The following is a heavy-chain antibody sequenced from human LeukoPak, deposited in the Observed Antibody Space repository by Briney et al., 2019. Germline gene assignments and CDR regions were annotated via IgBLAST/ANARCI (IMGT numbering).Heavy chain of an antibody. D-gene: IGHD1-26*01. CDR3: ARHVDSGSYYPNWFDP. CDR2: LYYSGST. J-gene: IGHJ5*02. CDR1: GGSISGYY. Sequence: PSETLSLTCTVSGGSISGYYWSWIRQPPGKGLEWIGYLYYSGSTNYNPSLKSRVTISVDTSKNQFSLKLSSVTAADTAVYYCARHVDSGSYYPNWFDPWGQGTLVTVSS. V-gene: IGHV4-59*08.